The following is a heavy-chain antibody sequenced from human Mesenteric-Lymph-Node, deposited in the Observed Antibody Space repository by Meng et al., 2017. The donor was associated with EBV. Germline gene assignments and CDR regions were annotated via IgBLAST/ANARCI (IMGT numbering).Heavy chain of an antibody. V-gene: IGHV1-3*04. J-gene: IGHJ4*02. D-gene: IGHD1-26*01. CDR2: ISTGNGNT. CDR1: GYIFTTYT. CDR3: ARSGSYYGIDY. Sequence: QVQLWQSGAELKKPGASVKVSCKASGYIFTTYTMHWVRQAPGQRLEWMGWISTGNGNTKFSQKFQGRVTIARDTSASTAYMELSSLRSEDTAIYYCARSGSYYGIDYWGQGTLVTVSS.